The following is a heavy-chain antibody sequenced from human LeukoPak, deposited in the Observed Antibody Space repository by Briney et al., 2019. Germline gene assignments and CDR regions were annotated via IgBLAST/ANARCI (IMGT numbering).Heavy chain of an antibody. Sequence: ASVTVSCTASGYTFTSNYIHWVRQAPGQGLEWMGMIYPRDGSTSYAQKFQGRVTVTRDTSTSTVHMELSGLRSEDTAVYYCAGEDNSSGYRPFDIWGQGTMVTVPS. CDR3: AGEDNSSGYRPFDI. D-gene: IGHD3-22*01. CDR1: GYTFTSNY. J-gene: IGHJ3*02. V-gene: IGHV1-46*01. CDR2: IYPRDGST.